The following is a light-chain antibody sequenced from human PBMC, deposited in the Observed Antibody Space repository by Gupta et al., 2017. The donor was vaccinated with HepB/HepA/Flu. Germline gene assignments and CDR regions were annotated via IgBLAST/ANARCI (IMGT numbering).Light chain of an antibody. V-gene: IGKV1-39*01. CDR3: QQSHTTPWT. CDR1: QSISNY. CDR2: TAS. J-gene: IGKJ1*01. Sequence: DVQMTQSPSSLSASVGDRVTITCRASQSISNYLVWYQLQPGKAPKVLIYTASSLQSGVPSRFGGSGSGTYFTLTISSLQPEDSATYYCQQSHTTPWTFGQGTKVEVK.